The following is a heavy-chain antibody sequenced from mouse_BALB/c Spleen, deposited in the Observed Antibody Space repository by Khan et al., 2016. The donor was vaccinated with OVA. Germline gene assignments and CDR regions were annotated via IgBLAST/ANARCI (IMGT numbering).Heavy chain of an antibody. CDR2: ISGDSNTI. V-gene: IGHV5-17*02. J-gene: IGHJ2*01. CDR1: GFTFSSYG. D-gene: IGHD1-1*01. Sequence: EVQLVESGGGLVQPGGSRKLSCAASGFTFSSYGMHWVRQAPEKGLEWIAYISGDSNTIYYADTVKGRFTISRDNPKNTLFLQMTSLMSEDTARYYCATSYFYGYYFDYWGPGTPRTVSS. CDR3: ATSYFYGYYFDY.